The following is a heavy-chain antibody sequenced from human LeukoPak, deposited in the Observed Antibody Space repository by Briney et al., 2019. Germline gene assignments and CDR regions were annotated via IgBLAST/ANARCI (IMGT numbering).Heavy chain of an antibody. J-gene: IGHJ6*03. CDR3: ARGQRHGGNFNYYYYMDV. CDR1: GGTFSSYT. CDR2: IIPILGIA. Sequence: ASVKISCKASGGTFSSYTISWVRQAPGQGLEWMGRIIPILGIANYAQKFQGRVTITADKSTSTAYMELSSLRSEDTAVYYCARGQRHGGNFNYYYYMDVWGKGTTVTVSS. V-gene: IGHV1-69*02. D-gene: IGHD4-23*01.